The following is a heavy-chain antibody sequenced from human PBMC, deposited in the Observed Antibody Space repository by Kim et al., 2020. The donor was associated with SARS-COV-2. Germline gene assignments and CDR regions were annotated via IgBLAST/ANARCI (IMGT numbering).Heavy chain of an antibody. Sequence: ASVKVSCKASGYTFTDWYFHCVRQAPGQGPEWVGWINPSTGDTNYEEKFQGRVTMTRDTANSAAYLEVNSLRSDDTALYYCATQIYDIDYWGQGTLVTVS. J-gene: IGHJ4*02. V-gene: IGHV1-2*02. CDR1: GYTFTDWY. CDR3: ATQIYDIDY. CDR2: INPSTGDT. D-gene: IGHD5-12*01.